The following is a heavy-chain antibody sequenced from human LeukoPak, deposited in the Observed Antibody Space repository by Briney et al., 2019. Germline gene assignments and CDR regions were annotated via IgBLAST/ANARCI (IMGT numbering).Heavy chain of an antibody. CDR2: IIPIFGTA. J-gene: IGHJ4*02. CDR1: GDTFTTYG. D-gene: IGHD6-6*01. V-gene: IGHV1-69*05. Sequence: SVRVSCKASGDTFTTYGLNWVRQAPGQGLEWMGGIIPIFGTANYAQKFQGRVTITTDESTSTAYMELSSLRSEDTAVYYCARGRGYSSSCFDYWGQGTLVTVSS. CDR3: ARGRGYSSSCFDY.